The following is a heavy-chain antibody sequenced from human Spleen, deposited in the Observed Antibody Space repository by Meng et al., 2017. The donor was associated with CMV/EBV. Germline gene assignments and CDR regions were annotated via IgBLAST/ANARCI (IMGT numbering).Heavy chain of an antibody. CDR1: GFTFSSYG. CDR3: ARDLGGVDPRYLDF. D-gene: IGHD3-3*01. Sequence: GESLKISCAASGFTFSSYGMHWVRQAPGKGLEWLTFISHDGTNEYYTDSVKGRFTISRDNSKNTLFLQMNSLKTEDTAVYFCARDLGGVDPRYLDFWGQGTLVTVSS. V-gene: IGHV3-30*03. CDR2: ISHDGTNE. J-gene: IGHJ4*02.